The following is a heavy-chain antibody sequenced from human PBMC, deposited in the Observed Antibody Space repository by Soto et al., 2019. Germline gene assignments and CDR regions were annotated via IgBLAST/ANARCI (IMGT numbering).Heavy chain of an antibody. CDR1: GFTFRRYA. D-gene: IGHD2-15*01. J-gene: IGHJ4*02. CDR3: ATDPPGGSYFLDN. CDR2: ISDDGSIK. Sequence: LRLSCAASGFTFRRYAMHWVRQAPGKGLEWVAVISDDGSIKYYADSVKGRFTISRDNAKNTLYLQMNSLRAEDTAVYYCATDPPGGSYFLDNWGQGTLVTVSS. V-gene: IGHV3-30-3*01.